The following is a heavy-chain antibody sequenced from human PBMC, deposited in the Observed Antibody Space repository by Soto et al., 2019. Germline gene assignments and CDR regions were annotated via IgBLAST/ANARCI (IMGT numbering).Heavy chain of an antibody. CDR1: GASISVHSYY. J-gene: IGHJ5*02. V-gene: IGHV4-39*01. Sequence: PSETLSLTCTVSGASISVHSYYWTWIRQPPGKGLEWIGSSYYSGTTYFNPSLKSRATISVDTSKNQFSLRLTSVTAADTAIYYCPRRYNWNDNYFDPRGPGALVTVSS. CDR3: PRRYNWNDNYFDP. CDR2: SYYSGTT. D-gene: IGHD1-20*01.